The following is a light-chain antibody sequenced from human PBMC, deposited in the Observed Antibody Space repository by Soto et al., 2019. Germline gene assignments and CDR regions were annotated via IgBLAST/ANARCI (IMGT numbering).Light chain of an antibody. V-gene: IGKV1-9*01. J-gene: IGKJ4*01. CDR3: QQFNTYPLT. Sequence: DIQLTQSPSFLSASVGDRVTITCRASQGINDYLAWYQQKPGKAPKLLIYAASTLQSEVPSRFSGSASGTKFTLTISSLQPEDFATYYCQQFNTYPLTFGGGTKVEVK. CDR2: AAS. CDR1: QGINDY.